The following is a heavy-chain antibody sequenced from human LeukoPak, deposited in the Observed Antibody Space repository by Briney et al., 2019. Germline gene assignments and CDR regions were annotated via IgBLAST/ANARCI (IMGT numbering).Heavy chain of an antibody. Sequence: SETLSLTCTVSGGSISSSSYYWGWIRQPPGKGLEWIGSIYYSGSTYYNPSLKSRVTISVGTSKNQFSLKLSSVTAADTAVYYCARHPYSSGWYVSYYFDYWGQGTLVTVSS. CDR1: GGSISSSSYY. D-gene: IGHD6-19*01. CDR3: ARHPYSSGWYVSYYFDY. J-gene: IGHJ4*02. CDR2: IYYSGST. V-gene: IGHV4-39*01.